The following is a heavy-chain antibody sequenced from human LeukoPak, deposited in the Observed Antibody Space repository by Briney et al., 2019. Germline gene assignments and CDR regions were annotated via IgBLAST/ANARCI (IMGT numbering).Heavy chain of an antibody. Sequence: PGGSLRLSCAASGFTFSSYSMNWVRQAPGKGLEWVSYISSSSSTIYYADSVKGRFTISRDNAKNSLYLQMNSLRADDTAVYFCVRDGIGPGDYWGQGTLVTVSS. CDR1: GFTFSSYS. CDR2: ISSSSSTI. CDR3: VRDGIGPGDY. V-gene: IGHV3-48*04. J-gene: IGHJ4*02.